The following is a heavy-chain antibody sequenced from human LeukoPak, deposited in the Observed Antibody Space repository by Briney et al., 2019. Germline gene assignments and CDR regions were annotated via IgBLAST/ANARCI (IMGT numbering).Heavy chain of an antibody. CDR1: VYTFSNYY. CDR2: IKPDGSEK. J-gene: IGHJ4*02. D-gene: IGHD5-12*01. Sequence: GGSLRLSCTASVYTFSNYYMTWVRQAPGKGPEWVDNIKPDGSEKHYVDSIKRRFTISRENPKNSLNLQMNSLRAEDTAVYYCVRSREDAWRAFDYWGQGILVTVSS. CDR3: VRSREDAWRAFDY. V-gene: IGHV3-7*01.